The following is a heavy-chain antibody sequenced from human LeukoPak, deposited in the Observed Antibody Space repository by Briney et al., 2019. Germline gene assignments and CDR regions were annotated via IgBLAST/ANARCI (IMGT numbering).Heavy chain of an antibody. CDR3: ARAIPSPYYFDY. V-gene: IGHV1-69*02. D-gene: IGHD2-2*01. CDR1: GYTFTGYY. Sequence: ASVKVSCKASGYTFTGYYMHWVRQAPGQGLEWMGRIIPILGIANYAQKFQGRVTITADKSTSTAYMELSSLRSEDTAVYYCARAIPSPYYFDYWGQGTLVTVSS. CDR2: IIPILGIA. J-gene: IGHJ4*02.